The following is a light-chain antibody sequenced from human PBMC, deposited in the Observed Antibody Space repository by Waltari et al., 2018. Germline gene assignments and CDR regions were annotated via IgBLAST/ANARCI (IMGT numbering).Light chain of an antibody. V-gene: IGLV2-11*01. CDR3: CSYGGSYSFVV. CDR2: DVT. J-gene: IGLJ2*01. CDR1: SRPVGVYTY. Sequence: QSALTQPRPVSGPPGQSVTIPCTGTSRPVGVYTYVSWYQQHPGKAPKLIIYDVTKRPSGVPDRFSGSKSGNTASLTISGLQAEDEADYYCCSYGGSYSFVVFGGGTKLTVL.